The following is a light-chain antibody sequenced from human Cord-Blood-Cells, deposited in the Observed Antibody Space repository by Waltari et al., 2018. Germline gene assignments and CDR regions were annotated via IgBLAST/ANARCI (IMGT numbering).Light chain of an antibody. CDR3: CSYAGSYTVV. J-gene: IGLJ2*01. CDR2: YVS. Sequence: QSALTQPRSVSGSPGQSVTISCTGTSSDVGGYNYVSWYHQHPGKAPQLMIYYVSNRPSGVPDRFSGSKSGNTASLTISGLQAEDEADYYCCSYAGSYTVVFGGGTKLTVL. V-gene: IGLV2-11*01. CDR1: SSDVGGYNY.